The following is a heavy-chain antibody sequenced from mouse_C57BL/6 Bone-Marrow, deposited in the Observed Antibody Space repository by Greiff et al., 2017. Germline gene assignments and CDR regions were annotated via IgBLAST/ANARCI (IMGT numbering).Heavy chain of an antibody. CDR2: INPNNGGT. Sequence: EVQRVESGPELVKPGASVKIPCKASGYTFTDYNMDWVKQSHGKSLEWIGDINPNNGGTIYNQKFKGKATLTVDKSSSTAYMELRSLTSEDTAVYYCAREANWDWYFDVWGTGTTVTVSS. D-gene: IGHD4-1*01. J-gene: IGHJ1*03. CDR3: AREANWDWYFDV. CDR1: GYTFTDYN. V-gene: IGHV1-18*01.